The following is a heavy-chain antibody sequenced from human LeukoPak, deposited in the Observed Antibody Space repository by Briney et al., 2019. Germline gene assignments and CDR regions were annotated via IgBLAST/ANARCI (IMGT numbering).Heavy chain of an antibody. Sequence: GSLRLSCAASGFTFDDYAMHWVRQPPGKGLEWIGRIYSTGNTNYNPSLKSRITISVDTSKNQFSLKLSSVTAADTAVYYCARESFSSLSPYNWFDPWGQGTLVTVSS. D-gene: IGHD6-19*01. CDR1: GFTFDDYA. J-gene: IGHJ5*02. CDR3: ARESFSSLSPYNWFDP. V-gene: IGHV4-4*08. CDR2: IYSTGNT.